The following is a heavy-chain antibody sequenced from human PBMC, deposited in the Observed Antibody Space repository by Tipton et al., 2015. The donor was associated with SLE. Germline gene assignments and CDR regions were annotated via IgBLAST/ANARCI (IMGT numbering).Heavy chain of an antibody. J-gene: IGHJ4*02. CDR2: IKQDGSEK. CDR1: GFTFSSYW. CDR3: ARLPYYYDSSGYFDY. D-gene: IGHD3-22*01. Sequence: SLRLSCAASGFTFSSYWMSWVRQAPGKGLEWVANIKQDGSEKYYVDSVKGRFTISRDNAKNSLYLQMNSLRAEDTAVYYCARLPYYYDSSGYFDYWGQGTLVTVSS. V-gene: IGHV3-7*01.